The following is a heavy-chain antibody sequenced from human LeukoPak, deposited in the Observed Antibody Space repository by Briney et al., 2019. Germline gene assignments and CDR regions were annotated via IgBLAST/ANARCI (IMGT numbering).Heavy chain of an antibody. V-gene: IGHV4-59*01. CDR1: GGSISSYY. CDR3: ARGLYCSGGSCFYDY. Sequence: SETLSLTCTVSGGSISSYYWSWIRQPPGKGLEWIGYIYYSGSTNYNPPLKSRVTISVDTSKNQFSLKLSSVTAADTAVYYCARGLYCSGGSCFYDYWGQGTLVTVSS. CDR2: IYYSGST. D-gene: IGHD2-15*01. J-gene: IGHJ4*02.